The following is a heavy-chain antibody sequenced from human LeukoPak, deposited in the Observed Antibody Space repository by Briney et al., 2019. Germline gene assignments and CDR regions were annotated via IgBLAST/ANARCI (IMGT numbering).Heavy chain of an antibody. CDR3: ARALSWTTDSYYYMDV. CDR2: MKPNSGNT. J-gene: IGHJ6*03. Sequence: ASVKVSCKASGYTFTSYDINWVRQASGQGLEWMGWMKPNSGNTGYAQKFQGRVTMTKNTSITTAYMELSSLRSEDTAVYYCARALSWTTDSYYYMDVWGKGTTVTVSS. V-gene: IGHV1-8*01. D-gene: IGHD3/OR15-3a*01. CDR1: GYTFTSYD.